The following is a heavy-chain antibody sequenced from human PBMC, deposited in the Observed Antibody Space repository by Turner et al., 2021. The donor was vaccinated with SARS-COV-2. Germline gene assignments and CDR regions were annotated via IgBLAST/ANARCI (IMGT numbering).Heavy chain of an antibody. CDR2: INHSGST. CDR3: ARESIGGGWGGMDV. J-gene: IGHJ6*02. V-gene: IGHV4-34*01. Sequence: QFQLHQWGAGLLNPSAPLSLPSAFYGGSFSGDYWSWIRQPPGKGLDWIGEINHSGSTNYNPSLESRVTRSGDTSKNRFSLKLSSVTAADTAVYYCARESIGGGWGGMDVWGQGTTVTVSS. CDR1: GGSFSGDY. D-gene: IGHD3-16*01.